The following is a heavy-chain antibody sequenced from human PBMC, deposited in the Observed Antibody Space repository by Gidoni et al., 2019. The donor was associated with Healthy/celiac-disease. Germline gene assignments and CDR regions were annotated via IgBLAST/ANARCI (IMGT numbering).Heavy chain of an antibody. D-gene: IGHD3-22*01. Sequence: QITLKESGPTLVKPTQTLTLTCTFSGFSLSTSGVGVGWIRQPPGKALEWLALIYWNDDKRYSPSLKSRLTITKDTSKNQVVLTMTNMDPVDTATYYCAHRPRRVVVNYDSVPFDYWGQGTLVTVSS. J-gene: IGHJ4*02. CDR2: IYWNDDK. V-gene: IGHV2-5*01. CDR1: GFSLSTSGVG. CDR3: AHRPRRVVVNYDSVPFDY.